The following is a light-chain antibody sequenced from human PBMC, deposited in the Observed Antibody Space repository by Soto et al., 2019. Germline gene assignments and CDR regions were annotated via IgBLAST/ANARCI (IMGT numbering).Light chain of an antibody. CDR2: AAS. V-gene: IGKV1-39*01. CDR3: PQSYSTPPWT. Sequence: DIQMTQSPSSLSASVGDRVTITCRASQSLSSYLNWYQQKPGKAPKLLIYAASSLQSGVPSRFSGSGSGTDFTLTISLLQPEDFATYYCPQSYSTPPWTFGQGTKVEIK. CDR1: QSLSSY. J-gene: IGKJ1*01.